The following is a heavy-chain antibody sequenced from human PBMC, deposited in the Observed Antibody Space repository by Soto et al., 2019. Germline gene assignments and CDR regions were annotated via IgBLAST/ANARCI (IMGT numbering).Heavy chain of an antibody. CDR3: ARDHVDTPMTNFGY. D-gene: IGHD5-18*01. J-gene: IGHJ4*02. Sequence: ASVKVSCKASGYTFISYYIHWVRQAPGQGLEWMGLINPSDAYTGYAQKFQGRVNLTRDTSTSIVYMELSSLRSEDTAIYYCARDHVDTPMTNFGYRGQGTLVTVSS. V-gene: IGHV1-46*01. CDR1: GYTFISYY. CDR2: INPSDAYT.